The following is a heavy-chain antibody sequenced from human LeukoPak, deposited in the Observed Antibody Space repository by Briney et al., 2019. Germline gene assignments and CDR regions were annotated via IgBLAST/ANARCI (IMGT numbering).Heavy chain of an antibody. CDR3: ARGPVRDYSNY. J-gene: IGHJ4*02. V-gene: IGHV4-31*03. Sequence: KPSETLSLTCTVSGVSISSGGYYWSWIRQHPGKGLEWIGYIYYSGSTYYNPSLKSRLTISLDTSNNQFSLKLSSATAADTAVYYCARGPVRDYSNYWGQGTLVTVSS. D-gene: IGHD4-11*01. CDR1: GVSISSGGYY. CDR2: IYYSGST.